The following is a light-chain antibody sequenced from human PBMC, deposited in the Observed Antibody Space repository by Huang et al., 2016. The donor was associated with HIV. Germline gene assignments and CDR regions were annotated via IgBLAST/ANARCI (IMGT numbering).Light chain of an antibody. CDR3: QQYNNWPRGT. V-gene: IGKV3-15*01. CDR2: GAS. CDR1: QSFSNN. Sequence: EIVMTQSPGTLSVSPGERATLSCRSSQSFSNNLTWYQQKPGQAPRLLIDGASSRATGSPARFRGSGSGTEFTLTISSLQSEDFAVYYCQQYNNWPRGTFGQGTKVEMK. J-gene: IGKJ1*01.